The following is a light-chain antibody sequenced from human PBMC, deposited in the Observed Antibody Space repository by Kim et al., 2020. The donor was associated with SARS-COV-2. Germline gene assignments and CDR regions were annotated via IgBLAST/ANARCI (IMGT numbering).Light chain of an antibody. V-gene: IGKV3-20*01. Sequence: PGERATLSCGASQSVKSNYLAWYQQKPGQAPRLLISGASSRATGIPDRFSGSGSGTDFTLTISRLEPEDFAVYYCQQYGNSPLTFGGGTKVDIK. J-gene: IGKJ4*01. CDR3: QQYGNSPLT. CDR2: GAS. CDR1: QSVKSNY.